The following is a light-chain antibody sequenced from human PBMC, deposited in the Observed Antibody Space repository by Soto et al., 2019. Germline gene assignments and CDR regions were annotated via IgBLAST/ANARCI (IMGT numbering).Light chain of an antibody. V-gene: IGLV2-14*01. CDR3: SSYRSSSTV. CDR1: SSDVGSYNY. Sequence: QSALTQPASVSGSPGQSITISCTGTSSDVGSYNYVSWYQQHPGKAPKLMIYEVTTRPSGVSSRFSGSKSGNTASLTISGLQAEDEADYYCSSYRSSSTVFGTGTKVTVL. CDR2: EVT. J-gene: IGLJ1*01.